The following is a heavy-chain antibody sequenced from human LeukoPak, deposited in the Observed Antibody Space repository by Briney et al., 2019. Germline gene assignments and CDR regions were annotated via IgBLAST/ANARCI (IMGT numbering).Heavy chain of an antibody. D-gene: IGHD6-6*01. CDR1: GLTFSSYS. V-gene: IGHV3-23*01. CDR2: ISGSGGST. Sequence: GGSLRLSCAASGLTFSSYSMSWVRQAPGKGLEWVSAISGSGGSTYYADSVKGRFTISRDNSKNTLYLQMNSLRAEDTAVYYCCSSSPARLRAFDIWGQGTMVTVSS. J-gene: IGHJ3*02. CDR3: CSSSPARLRAFDI.